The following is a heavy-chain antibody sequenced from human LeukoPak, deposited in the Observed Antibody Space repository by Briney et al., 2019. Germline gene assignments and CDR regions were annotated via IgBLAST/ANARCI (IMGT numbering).Heavy chain of an antibody. D-gene: IGHD6-13*01. CDR3: ARESTAGYNSSWYGFRN. J-gene: IGHJ1*01. Sequence: GGSLRLSCAASGFTLSGYWMSWVRQAPGKGLEWVANINKDGSEKYYVDSVKGRFTISRDNAKNSLSLQMGSLRVEDTAVYYCARESTAGYNSSWYGFRNWGQGTLVSVSS. V-gene: IGHV3-7*01. CDR2: INKDGSEK. CDR1: GFTLSGYW.